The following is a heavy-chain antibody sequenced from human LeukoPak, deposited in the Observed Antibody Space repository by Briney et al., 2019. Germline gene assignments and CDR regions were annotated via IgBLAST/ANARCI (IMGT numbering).Heavy chain of an antibody. CDR3: AKVVVVPAATTKTYFFDF. CDR1: GFTFNSYY. CDR2: ILDDKTYK. D-gene: IGHD2-2*01. V-gene: IGHV3-30*18. J-gene: IGHJ4*02. Sequence: GGSLRLSCAASGFTFNSYYMHRVRHAPGKGLEGVTAILDDKTYKFYEDSVKGRFTISRDNSKNTLYLQMNSLRAEDTAVYYCAKVVVVPAATTKTYFFDFWGQGTLVTVSS.